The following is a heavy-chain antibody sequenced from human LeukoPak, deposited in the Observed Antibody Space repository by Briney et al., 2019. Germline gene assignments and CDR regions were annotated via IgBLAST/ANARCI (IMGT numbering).Heavy chain of an antibody. CDR1: GWSFSGYY. CDR3: ASAYDSSGYYYWDRDYYYYMDV. J-gene: IGHJ6*03. Sequence: KPSETLSPTCAVYGWSFSGYYWSWIRQPPGKGLEWIGESNHSESTNDNPSLKSRVTISVDTAKNQFSLKLSSVTAADTAVYYCASAYDSSGYYYWDRDYYYYMDVWGKGTTVTVSS. D-gene: IGHD3-22*01. V-gene: IGHV4-34*01. CDR2: SNHSEST.